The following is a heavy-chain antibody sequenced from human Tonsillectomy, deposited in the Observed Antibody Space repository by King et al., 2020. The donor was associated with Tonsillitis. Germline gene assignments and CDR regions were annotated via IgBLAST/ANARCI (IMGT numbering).Heavy chain of an antibody. J-gene: IGHJ6*02. CDR3: ARYGVDFIGSTLRYFDWSRSFYGMDV. V-gene: IGHV4-59*01. CDR2: IYYSGST. Sequence: VQLQESGPGLVKPSETLSLTCTVSGGSISSYYWSWIRQPPGKGLEWIGYIYYSGSTNYNPSLKSRVTISVDTSKNQFSLKLNSVTAADTAVYYCARYGVDFIGSTLRYFDWSRSFYGMDVWGQGTTVTVSS. D-gene: IGHD3-9*01. CDR1: GGSISSYY.